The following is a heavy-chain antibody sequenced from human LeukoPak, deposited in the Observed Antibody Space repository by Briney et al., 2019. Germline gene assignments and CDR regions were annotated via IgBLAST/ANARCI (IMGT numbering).Heavy chain of an antibody. CDR3: AKLGYSCDLDY. CDR2: ISGSGGST. V-gene: IGHV3-23*01. J-gene: IGHJ4*02. CDR1: GFTFSSYA. D-gene: IGHD5-18*01. Sequence: GGSLRLSCAASGFTFSSYAMSWVRQAPGKGLEWVSAISGSGGSTYYADSVKGRFTISRDNSKNTLYLQINSLRAEDTAVYYRAKLGYSCDLDYWGQGTLVTVSS.